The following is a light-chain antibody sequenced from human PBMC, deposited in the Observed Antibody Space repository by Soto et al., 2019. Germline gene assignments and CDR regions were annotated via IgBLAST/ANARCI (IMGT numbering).Light chain of an antibody. J-gene: IGKJ5*01. CDR2: TAS. CDR3: QQAASFPIT. CDR1: QGVSTW. V-gene: IGKV1-12*01. Sequence: DIQMTQSPYSLSAAVGDRVTITCRASQGVSTWLAWYQQKPGKAPNLLIYTASSLQSGVPSRLSGSGSGTDFTLTINGLQPEDFATYYCQQAASFPITFGQGTRLEN.